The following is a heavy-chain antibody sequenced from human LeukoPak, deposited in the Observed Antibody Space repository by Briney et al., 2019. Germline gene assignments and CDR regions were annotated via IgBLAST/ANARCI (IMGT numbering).Heavy chain of an antibody. CDR2: ISPSGDFT. Sequence: ASVKVSCKASGYTFTSYYMHWVRQAPGQGLEWVGVISPSGDFTSYAQKFQGRVTMTRDTSTSTVYMELSSLRSEDTAVYYCARAGSYLTGVADFFDYWGQGTLVTVSS. D-gene: IGHD1-26*01. V-gene: IGHV1-46*01. CDR3: ARAGSYLTGVADFFDY. CDR1: GYTFTSYY. J-gene: IGHJ4*02.